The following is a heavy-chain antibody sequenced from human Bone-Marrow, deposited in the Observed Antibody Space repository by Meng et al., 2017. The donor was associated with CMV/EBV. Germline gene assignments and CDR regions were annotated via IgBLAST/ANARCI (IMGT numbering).Heavy chain of an antibody. D-gene: IGHD2-2*01. J-gene: IGHJ4*02. CDR3: GLVPAATSFSDF. V-gene: IGHV3-21*01. CDR2: ISFSDDSI. Sequence: GESLKISCVASGFTFSTYTIHWVRQAPGKGLEWLSSISFSDDSIYYADFVKGRFTISRDNATNSLHLQMTSLSAGDTAVYYSGLVPAATSFSDFWGQGTLVTFSS. CDR1: GFTFSTYT.